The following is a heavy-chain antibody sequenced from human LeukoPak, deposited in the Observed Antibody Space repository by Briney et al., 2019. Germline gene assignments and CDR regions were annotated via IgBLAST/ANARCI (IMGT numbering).Heavy chain of an antibody. CDR3: AKDVVLSTVVVTAIPGFDY. V-gene: IGHV1-46*01. CDR1: GYTFTSYY. Sequence: ASVKVSCKASGYTFTSYYMHWVRQAPGQGLEWMGIINPSGGSTSYAQKFQGRVTMTRDTSTSTVYMELSSLRSEDTAVYYCAKDVVLSTVVVTAIPGFDYWGQGTLVTVSS. CDR2: INPSGGST. D-gene: IGHD2-21*02. J-gene: IGHJ4*02.